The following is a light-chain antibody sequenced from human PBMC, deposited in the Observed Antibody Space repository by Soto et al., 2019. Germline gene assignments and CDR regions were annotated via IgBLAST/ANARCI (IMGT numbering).Light chain of an antibody. CDR3: QEANTFPFT. Sequence: IQMTQSPSAVSASVGARVTITCRASQGIRNWLAWYQEKPGKAPKLLIYGASSLQSGVPSRFSGSGYGTDFTLTINSLQPEDVATYYCQEANTFPFTFGGGTKVEVK. J-gene: IGKJ4*01. V-gene: IGKV1-12*01. CDR2: GAS. CDR1: QGIRNW.